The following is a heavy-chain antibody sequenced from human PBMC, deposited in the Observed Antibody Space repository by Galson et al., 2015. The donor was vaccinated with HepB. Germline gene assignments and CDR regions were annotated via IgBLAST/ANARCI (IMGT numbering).Heavy chain of an antibody. V-gene: IGHV3-23*01. D-gene: IGHD3-9*01. CDR3: AKDLVVWFKYYFDS. CDR1: GFTFSNYA. J-gene: IGHJ4*02. CDR2: INHRGGET. Sequence: SLRLSCAASGFTFSNYAMSWVRQAPGKGLEWVSSINHRGGETYYADSVYGRFNIFRDNSNNTVYPQMNSLRAEDTAIYFCAKDLVVWFKYYFDSWGQGTLVTGSS.